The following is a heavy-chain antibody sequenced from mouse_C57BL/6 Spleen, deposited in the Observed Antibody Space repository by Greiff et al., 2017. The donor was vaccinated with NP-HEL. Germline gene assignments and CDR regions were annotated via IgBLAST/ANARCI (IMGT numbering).Heavy chain of an antibody. Sequence: DVMLVESGGGLVKPGGSLKLSCAASGFTFSSYAMSWVRQTPEKRLEWVATISDGGSYTYYPDNVKGRFTISRDNAKNNLYLQMSHLKSEDTAMYYCAREEFYAMDYWGQGTSVTVSS. CDR2: ISDGGSYT. J-gene: IGHJ4*01. CDR3: AREEFYAMDY. CDR1: GFTFSSYA. V-gene: IGHV5-4*01.